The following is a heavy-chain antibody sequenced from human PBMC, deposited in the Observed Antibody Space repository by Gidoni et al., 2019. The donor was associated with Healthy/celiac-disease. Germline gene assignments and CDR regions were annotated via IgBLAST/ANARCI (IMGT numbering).Heavy chain of an antibody. CDR3: ARTRYSGYSLDAFDI. CDR2: IDWDDDK. J-gene: IGHJ3*02. CDR1: GFSLSTSGMC. Sequence: QVTLRESGPALVKPTQTLTLTCTFSGFSLSTSGMCVSWIRQPPGKALEWLALIDWDDDKYYSTSLKTRLTISKDTSKNQVVLTMTNMDPVDTATYYCARTRYSGYSLDAFDIWGQGTMVTVSS. V-gene: IGHV2-70*01. D-gene: IGHD5-12*01.